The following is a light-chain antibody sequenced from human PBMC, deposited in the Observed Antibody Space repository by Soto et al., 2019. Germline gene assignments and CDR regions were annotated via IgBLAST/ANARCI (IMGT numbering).Light chain of an antibody. V-gene: IGKV1-27*01. CDR1: QGISNY. CDR3: QDSARPLFP. CDR2: GAS. J-gene: IGKJ3*01. Sequence: SRITHKPSSLSAYLVDRVTITCRASQGISNYLAWYQQKPGRLPKLLIFGASTLQSGVPARFSGSGSGTLFTLTINGLLAEDVARYCCQDSARPLFPFGAGTKVAIK.